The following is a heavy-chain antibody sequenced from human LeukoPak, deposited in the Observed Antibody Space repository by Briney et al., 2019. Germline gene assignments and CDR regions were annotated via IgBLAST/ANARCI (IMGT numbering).Heavy chain of an antibody. CDR1: GFSFSTYW. CDR3: VRGSSGTVVRGVSWAWFDP. D-gene: IGHD3-10*01. CDR2: INQDGSEK. Sequence: GGSLRLSCAASGFSFSTYWMTWVRQAPGKGLERVANINQDGSEKSHVDSVKGRFTISRDNAEKSLYLQMNSLTAEDTAVYYCVRGSSGTVVRGVSWAWFDPWGQGTLATVSS. V-gene: IGHV3-7*05. J-gene: IGHJ5*02.